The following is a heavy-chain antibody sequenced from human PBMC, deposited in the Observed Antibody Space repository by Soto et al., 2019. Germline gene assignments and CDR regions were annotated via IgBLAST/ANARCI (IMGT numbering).Heavy chain of an antibody. V-gene: IGHV3-33*01. CDR2: IWHDGGNK. CDR3: ARDGDVNTGFGKDY. CDR1: GFTFSSYG. D-gene: IGHD3-16*01. J-gene: IGHJ4*02. Sequence: GGSLRLSCAASGFTFSSYGMHWVRQAPGKGLEWVAFIWHDGGNKFNAEGVKGRFTISRDNSKNTLDLHMTSLRAEDTAMYYCARDGDVNTGFGKDYWGQGTLVTVSS.